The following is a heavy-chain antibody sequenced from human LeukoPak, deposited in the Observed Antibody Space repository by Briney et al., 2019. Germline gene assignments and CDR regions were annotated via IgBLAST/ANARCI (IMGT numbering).Heavy chain of an antibody. CDR2: INHSGST. CDR1: GGSFSGYY. V-gene: IGHV4-34*01. J-gene: IGHJ5*02. D-gene: IGHD2-2*01. CDR3: ARGGVPGAGNWFDP. Sequence: SETLSLTCAVYGGSFSGYYWSWIRQPPGKGLEWIREINHSGSTNYNPSLKSRVTISVDTSKNQFSLKLSSVTAADTAVYYCARGGVPGAGNWFDPWGQGTLVTVSS.